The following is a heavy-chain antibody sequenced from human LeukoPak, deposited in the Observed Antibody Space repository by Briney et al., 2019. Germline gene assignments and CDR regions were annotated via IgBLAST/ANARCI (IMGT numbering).Heavy chain of an antibody. CDR3: ARALDSSGYYYYY. V-gene: IGHV3-48*04. D-gene: IGHD3-22*01. Sequence: GGSLRLSCAASGFTFSSYSMNWVRQAPGKGLEWVSYISSSGSTIYYADSVKGRFTISRDNAKNSLYLQMNSLRAEDTAVYYCARALDSSGYYYYYWGQGTLVTVSS. CDR1: GFTFSSYS. CDR2: ISSSGSTI. J-gene: IGHJ4*02.